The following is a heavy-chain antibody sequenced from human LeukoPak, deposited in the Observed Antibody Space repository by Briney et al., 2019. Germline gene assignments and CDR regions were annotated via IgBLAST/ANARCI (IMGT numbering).Heavy chain of an antibody. D-gene: IGHD3-22*01. V-gene: IGHV4-34*01. J-gene: IGHJ4*02. CDR1: GGSFSGYY. CDR3: ARGLYYYDSSGFDY. CDR2: INHSGST. Sequence: SEALSLTCAVYGGSFSGYYWSWIRQPPGKGLEWIGEINHSGSTNYSPSLTSRVTISVDTSKNQFSLKLSSVTAADTAVYYCARGLYYYDSSGFDYWGQGTLVTVSS.